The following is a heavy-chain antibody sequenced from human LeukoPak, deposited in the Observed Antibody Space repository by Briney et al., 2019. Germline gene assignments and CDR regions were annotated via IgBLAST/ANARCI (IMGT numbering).Heavy chain of an antibody. D-gene: IGHD6-19*01. V-gene: IGHV3-49*04. CDR3: TRDGLIGSGWSFDY. J-gene: IGHJ4*02. CDR2: IRTKDYGGTR. Sequence: PGRSLRLSCTSSGFTFGDYAMSWVRQAPGKGLEWVGFIRTKDYGGTREYAASVKVRFTISRDDSKSIAYLQMNSLKTGDTAVYYCTRDGLIGSGWSFDYWGQGTLVTVSS. CDR1: GFTFGDYA.